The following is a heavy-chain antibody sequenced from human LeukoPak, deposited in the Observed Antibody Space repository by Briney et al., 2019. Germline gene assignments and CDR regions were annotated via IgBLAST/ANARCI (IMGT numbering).Heavy chain of an antibody. Sequence: PGGSLRLSCAASGFTFSSYAMSWVRQAPGKGLEWVSAISGSGGSTYYADSVKGRFTISRDNSKNTLYLQVNSLRAEDTAVYYCAKRNSSGPTRPHKYFQHWGQGTLVTASS. J-gene: IGHJ1*01. D-gene: IGHD6-19*01. CDR2: ISGSGGST. CDR1: GFTFSSYA. CDR3: AKRNSSGPTRPHKYFQH. V-gene: IGHV3-23*01.